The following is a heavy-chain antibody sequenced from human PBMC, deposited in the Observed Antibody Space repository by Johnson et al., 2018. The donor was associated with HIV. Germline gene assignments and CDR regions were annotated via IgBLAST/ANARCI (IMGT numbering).Heavy chain of an antibody. CDR2: IKQDGSEK. D-gene: IGHD6-13*01. CDR3: AREGPYSSRWGAFDI. Sequence: VQLVESGGGLVKPGGSLRLSCVASGFIFSDYYMSWIRQAPGKGLEWVANIKQDGSEKYYVDSVKGRFTISRDNAKNSLYLQMNSLRAEDTAVYYCAREGPYSSRWGAFDIWGQGTMVTVSS. CDR1: GFIFSDYY. J-gene: IGHJ3*02. V-gene: IGHV3-7*01.